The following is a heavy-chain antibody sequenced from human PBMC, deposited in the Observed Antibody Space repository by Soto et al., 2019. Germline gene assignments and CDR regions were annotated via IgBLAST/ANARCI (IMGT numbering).Heavy chain of an antibody. Sequence: QVQLQESGPGRVKPSETLSLTCSVSGGSVRTGSYHWSWIRQPPGKGLEWIGFIPNNGSPDYNPTLKSRVVASIDRSKNQFSLKVISVTAADTAVYFCARIGWGGDSWGQGTLVTVSS. CDR3: ARIGWGGDS. CDR2: IPNNGSP. CDR1: GGSVRTGSYH. D-gene: IGHD7-27*01. J-gene: IGHJ4*02. V-gene: IGHV4-61*01.